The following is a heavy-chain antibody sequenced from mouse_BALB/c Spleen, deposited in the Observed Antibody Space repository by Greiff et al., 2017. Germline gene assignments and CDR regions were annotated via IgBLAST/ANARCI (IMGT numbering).Heavy chain of an antibody. D-gene: IGHD1-1*01. Sequence: QVQLQQSGAELMKPGASVKISCKATGYTFSSYWIEWVKQRPGHGLEWIGEILPGSGSTNYNEKFKGKATITADTSSNTAYLQLSSLTSEDTAVYYCASPYYGSAWFAYWGQGTLVTVSA. CDR3: ASPYYGSAWFAY. J-gene: IGHJ3*01. V-gene: IGHV1-9*01. CDR1: GYTFSSYW. CDR2: ILPGSGST.